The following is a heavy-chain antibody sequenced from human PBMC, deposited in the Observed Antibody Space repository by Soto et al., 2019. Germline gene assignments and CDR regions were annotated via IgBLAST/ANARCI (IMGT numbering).Heavy chain of an antibody. CDR3: SRGGHCTDGVCSALDY. Sequence: QVQLQQSGPGLVKPSETLSLTCTVSGGSISTYYWSWIRQPPGKGLEWIGYIYYGGSANYNPCLESRVTISLDRSKKQFSLRLNSVTAADPAVYYCSRGGHCTDGVCSALDYWGQGTLVTVSS. CDR1: GGSISTYY. J-gene: IGHJ4*02. CDR2: IYYGGSA. D-gene: IGHD2-8*01. V-gene: IGHV4-59*08.